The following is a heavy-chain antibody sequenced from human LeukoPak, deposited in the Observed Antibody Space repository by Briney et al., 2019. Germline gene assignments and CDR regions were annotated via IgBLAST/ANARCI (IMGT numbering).Heavy chain of an antibody. V-gene: IGHV3-53*01. CDR1: GFAVSSNY. CDR3: AGGSSMMIVAPGY. CDR2: LYSNNIT. D-gene: IGHD3-22*01. J-gene: IGHJ4*02. Sequence: GGSLRLSCEASGFAVSSNYMSWVRQAPGKGLEWVSVLYSNNITYYADSVKGRFTISRDNSKNTLYLQMNSLRADDAAVYYCAGGSSMMIVAPGYWGQGTLVTVSS.